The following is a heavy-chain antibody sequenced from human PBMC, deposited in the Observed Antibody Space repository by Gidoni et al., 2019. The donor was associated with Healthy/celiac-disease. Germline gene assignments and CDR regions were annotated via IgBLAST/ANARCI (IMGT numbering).Heavy chain of an antibody. D-gene: IGHD2-15*01. Sequence: QVQLQQWAAGLLQPSETLSLTCAVYGGSFRCYYWRWIRQPPGKGLEWIGEINHSGSTNYNPSLKSRVTISVDTSKKQFSLKLSSVTAADTAVYYCARGAQGDGSGGSCYSDYFDYWGQGTLVTVSS. V-gene: IGHV4-34*01. CDR1: GGSFRCYY. J-gene: IGHJ4*02. CDR2: INHSGST. CDR3: ARGAQGDGSGGSCYSDYFDY.